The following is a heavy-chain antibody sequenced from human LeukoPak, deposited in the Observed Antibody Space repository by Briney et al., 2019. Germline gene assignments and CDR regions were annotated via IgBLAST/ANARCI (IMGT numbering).Heavy chain of an antibody. CDR2: ISWNSGSI. CDR1: GFTFDDYA. J-gene: IGHJ5*02. CDR3: AKGEIAAALSP. D-gene: IGHD6-13*01. V-gene: IGHV3-9*03. Sequence: GGSLRLSCAASGFTFDDYAMHWVRQAPGKGLEWVSGISWNSGSIGYADSVKGRFTISRDNAKNSLYLQMNSLRAEDMALYYCAKGEIAAALSPWGQGTLVTVSS.